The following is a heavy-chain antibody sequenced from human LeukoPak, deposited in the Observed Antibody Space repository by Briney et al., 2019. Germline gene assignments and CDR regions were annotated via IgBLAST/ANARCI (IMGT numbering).Heavy chain of an antibody. CDR3: ARPHATVTTLWLDY. CDR1: GYTFTSYD. V-gene: IGHV1-8*03. Sequence: ASVKVSCKASGYTFTSYDINWVRQATGQGLEWMGWMNPNSGNTGYAQKFQGRVTITRDTSTSTVYMELSSLRSEDTAVYYCARPHATVTTLWLDYWGQGTLVTVSS. D-gene: IGHD4-17*01. J-gene: IGHJ4*02. CDR2: MNPNSGNT.